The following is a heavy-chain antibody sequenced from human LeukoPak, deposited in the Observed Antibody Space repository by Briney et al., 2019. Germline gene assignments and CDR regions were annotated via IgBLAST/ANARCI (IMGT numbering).Heavy chain of an antibody. J-gene: IGHJ3*02. Sequence: GGSLRLSCAASGFTLSSYWMHWARQAPGKGLVWVSRISTAGSSTNSADSVKGRFTISRDNAKNTLYLQMNSLRAEDTAVYYCVREYSSSSGRAFDIWGQGTMVTVSP. V-gene: IGHV3-74*01. CDR2: ISTAGSST. CDR3: VREYSSSSGRAFDI. CDR1: GFTLSSYW. D-gene: IGHD6-6*01.